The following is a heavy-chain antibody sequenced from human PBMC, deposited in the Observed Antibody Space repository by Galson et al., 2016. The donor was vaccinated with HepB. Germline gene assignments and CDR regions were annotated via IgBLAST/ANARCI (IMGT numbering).Heavy chain of an antibody. J-gene: IGHJ5*01. Sequence: SLRLSCAASGFTFSAYNMNWVRQAPGKGPEWVSSISYNIYYADSVRGRFTISRDNPKNSLFLQMNSLRVEDTAVYYCARDNCINAICYTGWFDSWGQGTLVTVSA. CDR2: ISYNI. V-gene: IGHV3-21*01. CDR1: GFTFSAYN. CDR3: ARDNCINAICYTGWFDS. D-gene: IGHD2-8*01.